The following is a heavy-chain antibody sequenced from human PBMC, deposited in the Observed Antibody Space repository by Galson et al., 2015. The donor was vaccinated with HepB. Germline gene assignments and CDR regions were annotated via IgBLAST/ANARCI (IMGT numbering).Heavy chain of an antibody. D-gene: IGHD3-22*01. CDR3: ARHPWGDYDSSGYSQNWFDP. CDR1: GCSFTSYW. Sequence: QSGAEVKKPGESLKISCKGSGCSFTSYWIGWVRQMPGKGLEWMGIIYPGDSDTRYSPSFQGQVTISADKSISTAYLQWSSLKASDTAMYYCARHPWGDYDSSGYSQNWFDPWGQGTLVTVSS. V-gene: IGHV5-51*01. J-gene: IGHJ5*02. CDR2: IYPGDSDT.